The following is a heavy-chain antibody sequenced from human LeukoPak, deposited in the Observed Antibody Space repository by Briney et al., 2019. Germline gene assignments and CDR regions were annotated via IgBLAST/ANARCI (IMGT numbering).Heavy chain of an antibody. CDR3: ARGAAAGTGSWFDP. J-gene: IGHJ5*02. Sequence: ASVKVSCKASGYTFTSYAMHWVRQAPGQRLEWMGWINAGNGNTKYSQEFQGRVTITRDTSASTAYMELSSLRSEDMAVYYCARGAAAGTGSWFDPWGQGTLVTVSS. V-gene: IGHV1-3*03. CDR1: GYTFTSYA. D-gene: IGHD6-13*01. CDR2: INAGNGNT.